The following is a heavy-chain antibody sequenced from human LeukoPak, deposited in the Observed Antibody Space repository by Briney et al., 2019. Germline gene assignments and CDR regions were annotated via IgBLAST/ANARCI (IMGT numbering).Heavy chain of an antibody. CDR3: ARAELTTVGTDGYISFDY. J-gene: IGHJ4*02. CDR2: IYYSGST. CDR1: GGSISSGGYS. Sequence: SETLSLTCTVSGGSISSGGYSWSWIRQHPGKGLEWIGYIYYSGSTYYNPSLKSRVTISVDTSKNQFSLKLSSVTAADTAVYYCARAELTTVGTDGYISFDYWGQGTLVTVSS. D-gene: IGHD4-17*01. V-gene: IGHV4-31*03.